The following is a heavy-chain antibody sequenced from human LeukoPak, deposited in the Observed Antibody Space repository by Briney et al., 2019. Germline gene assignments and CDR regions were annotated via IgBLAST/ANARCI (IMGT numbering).Heavy chain of an antibody. CDR3: ARGLPSGSYYFDY. Sequence: GGSLRLSCGASGFTVSSYYMSWLRQAPGKGLEWVSVIYSGGSTYYADSVKGRFTISRDNSKNTLYLQMNSLRAEDTAVYYCARGLPSGSYYFDYWGQGTLVTVSS. V-gene: IGHV3-66*01. CDR1: GFTVSSYY. D-gene: IGHD1-26*01. CDR2: IYSGGST. J-gene: IGHJ4*02.